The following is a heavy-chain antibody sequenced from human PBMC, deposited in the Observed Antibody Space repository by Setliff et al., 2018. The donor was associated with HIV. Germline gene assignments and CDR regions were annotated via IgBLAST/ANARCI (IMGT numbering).Heavy chain of an antibody. J-gene: IGHJ5*02. CDR2: VGASGVNT. CDR1: GFTFSDYA. V-gene: IGHV3-23*01. Sequence: GESLKISCATSGFTFSDYAMIWVRQTPGKGLEWVSTVGASGVNTYYTESVKGRFTISKDNSKNTLYLQMSGLRADDTALYYCATGSVQEAFFVSWGQGTLVTVSS. CDR3: ATGSVQEAFFVS. D-gene: IGHD3-10*01.